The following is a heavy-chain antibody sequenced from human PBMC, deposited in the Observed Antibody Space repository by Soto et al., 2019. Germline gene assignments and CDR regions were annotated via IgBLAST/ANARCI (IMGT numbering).Heavy chain of an antibody. CDR2: IWHDGSEK. J-gene: IGHJ4*02. Sequence: GGSLRLSCGASGFSFSNFGMHWVRQAPGKGLEWVAIIWHDGSEKYHADPVKGRFTISRDNAKNTLFLQMDSLRPEDTAMYYCVKDGNDWPLDYWGQGTLVTVS. CDR1: GFSFSNFG. V-gene: IGHV3-33*06. CDR3: VKDGNDWPLDY. D-gene: IGHD3-9*01.